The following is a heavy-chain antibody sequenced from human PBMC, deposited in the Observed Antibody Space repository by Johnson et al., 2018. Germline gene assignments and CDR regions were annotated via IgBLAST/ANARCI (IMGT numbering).Heavy chain of an antibody. CDR3: AREGGWYVGGRFDY. CDR1: GFTFSSHW. CDR2: IKQDGSEK. V-gene: IGHV3-7*01. Sequence: VQLVESGGGLVQPGGSLRLSCAASGFTFSSHWMSWVRQAPGKGLEWVANIKQDGSEKYYVDSVKGRFTISRDNAKSSLYLQLNSLRAEDTAVYYCAREGGWYVGGRFDYWGQGTLVTVSS. J-gene: IGHJ4*02. D-gene: IGHD6-19*01.